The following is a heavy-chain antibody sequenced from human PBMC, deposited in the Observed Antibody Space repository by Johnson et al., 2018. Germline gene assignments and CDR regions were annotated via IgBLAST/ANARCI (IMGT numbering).Heavy chain of an antibody. D-gene: IGHD2/OR15-2a*01. CDR2: IKQDGSEK. CDR3: ARMRNHHYYYYMDV. CDR1: GFTFSSYW. Sequence: EVQLVESGGGLVQPGGSLRLSCAASGFTFSSYWMSWVRQAPGKGLEWVANIKQDGSEKYYVDSVKGRFTISRANAKNSLYLQMNSLRAEDTAVYYCARMRNHHYYYYMDVWGKGTTVTVSS. J-gene: IGHJ6*03. V-gene: IGHV3-7*01.